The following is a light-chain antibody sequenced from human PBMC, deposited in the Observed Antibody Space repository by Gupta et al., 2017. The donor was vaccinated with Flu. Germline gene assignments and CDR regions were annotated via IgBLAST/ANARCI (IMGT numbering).Light chain of an antibody. V-gene: IGKV1-5*03. Sequence: DIQMTQSPSTLSASVGGRVTITCRASQSINNWLAWYQQKPGKASKLLIYRASSLQSGVPSRFSGSGSGTEFSLTISSLQPDDFAIYYCHQYNSYSPETFGQGTKLEIK. CDR2: RAS. CDR3: HQYNSYSPET. CDR1: QSINNW. J-gene: IGKJ2*01.